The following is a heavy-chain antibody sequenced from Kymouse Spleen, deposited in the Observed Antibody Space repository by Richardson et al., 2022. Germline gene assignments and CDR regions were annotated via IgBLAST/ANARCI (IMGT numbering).Heavy chain of an antibody. D-gene: IGHD6-19*01. CDR1: GGSFSGYY. J-gene: IGHJ4*02. CDR2: INHSGST. V-gene: IGHV4-34*01. Sequence: QVQLQQWGAGLLKPSETLSLTCAVYGGSFSGYYWSWIRQPPGKGLEWIGEINHSGSTNYNPSLKSRVTISVDTSKNQFSLKLSSVTAADTAVYYCARGQGSGWSDYWGQGTLVTVSS. CDR3: ARGQGSGWSDY.